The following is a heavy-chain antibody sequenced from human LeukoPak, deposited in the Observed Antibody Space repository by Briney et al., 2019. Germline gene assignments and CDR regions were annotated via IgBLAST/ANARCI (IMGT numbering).Heavy chain of an antibody. V-gene: IGHV3-30-3*01. D-gene: IGHD2-15*01. CDR1: GFTFSSYA. Sequence: HPGRSLRLSCAASGFTFSSYAMHWVRQAPGKGLEWVAVISYDGSNKYYADSVKGRFTISRDNSKNTLYLQMNSLRAEDTAVYYCARAHCSGGSCYHRVDYWGQGTLVTVSS. J-gene: IGHJ4*02. CDR3: ARAHCSGGSCYHRVDY. CDR2: ISYDGSNK.